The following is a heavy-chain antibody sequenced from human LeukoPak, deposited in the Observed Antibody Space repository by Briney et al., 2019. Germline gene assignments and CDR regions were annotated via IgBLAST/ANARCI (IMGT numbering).Heavy chain of an antibody. CDR1: AYSISSGYL. D-gene: IGHD3-10*01. CDR2: IHHGGSS. Sequence: PSETLSLTCVVSAYSISSGYLWGWIRQPPGKGLEWIGSIHHGGSSYYNPSLKSRVTISVDTSKNQFSLKLSSVTAADTAVYYCARGLDGMVRGIITQYYFDYWGQGTLVTVSS. J-gene: IGHJ4*02. V-gene: IGHV4-38-2*01. CDR3: ARGLDGMVRGIITQYYFDY.